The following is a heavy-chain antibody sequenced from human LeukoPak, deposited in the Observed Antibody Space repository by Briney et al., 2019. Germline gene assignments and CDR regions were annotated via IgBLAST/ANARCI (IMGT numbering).Heavy chain of an antibody. J-gene: IGHJ4*02. Sequence: GGSLRLSCAVSGFTVSSNYMSWVRQAPGKGLEWVSVIYSGGSTYYADTVRGRLTISRANSKNTLYLQMNSLRAEDTAVYYCARGYGSGDWGQGTLVTVSS. CDR3: ARGYGSGD. CDR1: GFTVSSNY. D-gene: IGHD3-10*01. V-gene: IGHV3-53*01. CDR2: IYSGGST.